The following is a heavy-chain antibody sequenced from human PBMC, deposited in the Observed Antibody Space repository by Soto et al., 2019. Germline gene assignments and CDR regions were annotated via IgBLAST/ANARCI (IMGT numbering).Heavy chain of an antibody. CDR3: ARDLPDAFDI. Sequence: HSGTLALACAFSGYSSNSCYYWVWILPPPGKGLEWIGSIYHSGSTYYNPSLKSRVTISVDTSKNQFSLKLSSVTAADTAVYYCARDLPDAFDIWGQGKMVPGSS. CDR2: IYHSGST. V-gene: IGHV4-38-2*02. CDR1: GYSSNSCYY. J-gene: IGHJ3*02.